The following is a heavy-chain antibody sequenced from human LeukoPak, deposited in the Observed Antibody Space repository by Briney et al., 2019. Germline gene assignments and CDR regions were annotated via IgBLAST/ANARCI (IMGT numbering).Heavy chain of an antibody. V-gene: IGHV4-61*01. Sequence: SETLSLTCTVSGGSVSSGSYYWSWIRQPPGKGLEWIGYIYYSGSTNYNPSLKSRVTISVDTSKNQFSLKLSSVTAADTAVYCCASSEVAYCGGDCYSKAFDIWGQGTMVTVSS. D-gene: IGHD2-21*02. CDR3: ASSEVAYCGGDCYSKAFDI. J-gene: IGHJ3*02. CDR2: IYYSGST. CDR1: GGSVSSGSYY.